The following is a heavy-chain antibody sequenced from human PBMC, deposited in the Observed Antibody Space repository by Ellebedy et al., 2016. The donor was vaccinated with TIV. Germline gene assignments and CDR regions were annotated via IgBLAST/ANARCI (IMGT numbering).Heavy chain of an antibody. D-gene: IGHD6-19*01. CDR3: ARVEVGRSGPSNGMDV. V-gene: IGHV3-33*07. CDR1: GFTFSSYG. CDR2: IWFDGSHE. J-gene: IGHJ6*02. Sequence: PGGSLRLSCAASGFTFSSYGMYWVRQTPGKGLEYVAFIWFDGSHEYYEDSVKGRFTISRDNSKNTLYLQMNSLRAEDTAVYYCARVEVGRSGPSNGMDVWGQGTTVTVSS.